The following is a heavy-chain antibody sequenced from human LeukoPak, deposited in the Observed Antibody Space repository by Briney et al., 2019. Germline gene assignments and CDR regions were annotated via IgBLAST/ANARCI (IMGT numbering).Heavy chain of an antibody. CDR2: ISSDGTTT. V-gene: IGHV3-74*01. Sequence: QPGGSLRLSCAASGFTFSNYWMHWVRQAPGKGLVWVSRISSDGTTTNYADSVKGRFTISRDNAKNTLYLQMNSLGAEDTAIYFCVCIPVGFWGQGPLVTVSS. CDR3: VCIPVGF. CDR1: GFTFSNYW. J-gene: IGHJ4*02. D-gene: IGHD2-8*02.